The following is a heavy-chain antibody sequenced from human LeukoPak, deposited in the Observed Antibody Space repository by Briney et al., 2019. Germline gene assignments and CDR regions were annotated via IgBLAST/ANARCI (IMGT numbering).Heavy chain of an antibody. D-gene: IGHD1-26*01. CDR1: GFTVSSNY. CDR2: IYSGGST. J-gene: IGHJ4*02. V-gene: IGHV3-66*01. CDR3: ARDKRGSGRAN. Sequence: GGSLRLSCAASGFTVSSNYMSWVRQAPGKGLEWVSVIYSGGSTYYADSVKGRFTISRDNSKNTLYLQMNSLRAEDTAVYYCARDKRGSGRANWGQGTLVTVSS.